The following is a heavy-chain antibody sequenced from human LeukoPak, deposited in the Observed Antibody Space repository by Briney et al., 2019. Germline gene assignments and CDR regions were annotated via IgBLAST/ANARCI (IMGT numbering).Heavy chain of an antibody. D-gene: IGHD3-22*01. CDR2: IYYTGST. CDR1: GGSIRSGGDY. Sequence: SESLSLTCTVSGGSIRSGGDYWSWIRQHPGKGLEWIGSIYYTGSTNYNPSLESRVTISVDTSKNQFSLRLSSVTAADTAVYYCARIPGDYYDTQGDYWGQGTLVIVSS. J-gene: IGHJ4*02. CDR3: ARIPGDYYDTQGDY. V-gene: IGHV4-31*03.